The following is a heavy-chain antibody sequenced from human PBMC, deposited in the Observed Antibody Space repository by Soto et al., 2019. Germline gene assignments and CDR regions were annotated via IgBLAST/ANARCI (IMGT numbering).Heavy chain of an antibody. CDR2: IYHSGST. CDR1: GGSISSGGYS. Sequence: QLQLQESGSGLVKPSQTLSLTCAVSGGSISSGGYSWSWIRQPPGKGLEWIGYIYHSGSTYYNPSPKSRATISVDRSTNQCSLKLSSVTAADTAVYCCARGMTTVTTLDYWGQGTLVTVSS. J-gene: IGHJ4*02. D-gene: IGHD4-4*01. V-gene: IGHV4-30-2*01. CDR3: ARGMTTVTTLDY.